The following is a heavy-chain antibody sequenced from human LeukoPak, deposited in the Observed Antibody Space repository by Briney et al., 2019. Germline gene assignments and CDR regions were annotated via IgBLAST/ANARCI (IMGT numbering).Heavy chain of an antibody. CDR2: ISGSGGST. V-gene: IGHV3-23*01. D-gene: IGHD2-21*02. CDR3: VREDTPATANY. Sequence: GGSLRLSCAASGFTFSSYAMSWVRQAPGKGLEWVSAISGSGGSTYYADSVRGRFTISRDNSKDTLFLQMHSLRPGDTAVYYCVREDTPATANYWGQGTLVTISS. J-gene: IGHJ4*02. CDR1: GFTFSSYA.